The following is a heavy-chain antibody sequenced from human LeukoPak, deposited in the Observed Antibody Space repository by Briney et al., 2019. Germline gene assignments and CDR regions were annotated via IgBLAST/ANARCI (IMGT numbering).Heavy chain of an antibody. CDR3: ARDTTGKLGMGANYFDY. J-gene: IGHJ4*02. D-gene: IGHD1-1*01. V-gene: IGHV4-61*02. CDR2: IYTSGST. CDR1: GGSISSGSYY. Sequence: PSETLSLTCTVSGGSISSGSYYWSWIRQPAGKGLEWIGRIYTSGSTNYNPSLKSRVTISVDTSKNQFSLQLNSVTPEDTAVYYCARDTTGKLGMGANYFDYWGQGTLVTVSS.